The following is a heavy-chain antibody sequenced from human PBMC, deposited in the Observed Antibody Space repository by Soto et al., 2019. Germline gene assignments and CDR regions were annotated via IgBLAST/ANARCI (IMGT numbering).Heavy chain of an antibody. Sequence: PWGSLRLSCAASGFGFISYWIRWFGQSPGKGLVWVSRTNNDGSATTYADSVRGRFTSFRDNAKNTLFLQMTSLGVEDTAVYYCAREMATISLGAFDIWGEGTMVTVSS. CDR1: GFGFISYW. D-gene: IGHD5-12*01. J-gene: IGHJ3*02. CDR2: TNNDGSAT. V-gene: IGHV3-74*01. CDR3: AREMATISLGAFDI.